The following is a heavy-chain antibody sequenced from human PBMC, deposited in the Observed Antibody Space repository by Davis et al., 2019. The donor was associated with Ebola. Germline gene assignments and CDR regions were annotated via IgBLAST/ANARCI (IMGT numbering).Heavy chain of an antibody. V-gene: IGHV3-7*01. Sequence: GESLKISCAASGFTFSSYWMSWVRQAPGKGLEWVANIKQDGSEKYYVDSVKGRFTISRDNAKNSLYLQMNSLTAEDTAVYYCAGVLIGDPYYYYGMDVWGQGTTVTVSS. CDR2: IKQDGSEK. J-gene: IGHJ6*02. CDR3: AGVLIGDPYYYYGMDV. D-gene: IGHD4-17*01. CDR1: GFTFSSYW.